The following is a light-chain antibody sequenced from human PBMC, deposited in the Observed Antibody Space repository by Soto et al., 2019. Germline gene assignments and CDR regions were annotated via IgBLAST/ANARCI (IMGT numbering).Light chain of an antibody. CDR1: QNIHTW. J-gene: IGKJ4*01. CDR3: QQVASFPLT. V-gene: IGKV1D-12*01. CDR2: AAS. Sequence: DIPMTQSPSSVSASVGDRVTITCRASQNIHTWLAWYQQKPGKAPKLLIYAASSLQSGVPSRFSGSGSGTDFTLTISSLRPEDFATDFCQQVASFPLTFGGGTKVEIE.